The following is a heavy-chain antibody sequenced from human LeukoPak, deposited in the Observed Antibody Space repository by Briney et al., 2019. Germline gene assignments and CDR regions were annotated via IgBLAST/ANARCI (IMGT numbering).Heavy chain of an antibody. D-gene: IGHD2-2*01. J-gene: IGHJ6*02. Sequence: SETLSLTCAVYGGSFSGYYWSWIRQPPGKGLEWIGEINHSGSTNYNPSLKSRVTTSVDTSKNQFSLKLSSVTAADTAVYYCARGVPIVVVPAAVVVAATSVLSGMDVWGQGTTVTVSS. CDR1: GGSFSGYY. CDR2: INHSGST. CDR3: ARGVPIVVVPAAVVVAATSVLSGMDV. V-gene: IGHV4-34*01.